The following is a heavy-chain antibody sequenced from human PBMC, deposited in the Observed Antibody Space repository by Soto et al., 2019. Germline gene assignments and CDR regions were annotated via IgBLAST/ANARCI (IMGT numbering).Heavy chain of an antibody. CDR3: ARVDTAVTMVRGVPRTGYYFDY. V-gene: IGHV1-3*01. D-gene: IGHD3-10*01. J-gene: IGHJ4*02. CDR2: INAGNGNT. CDR1: GYTFTSYA. Sequence: QVQLVQSGAEVKKPGASVKVSCKASGYTFTSYAMHWVRQAPGQRLEWMGWINAGNGNTKYSQKFQGRVTITRDTSASTAYMELSSLRSEDTAVYYCARVDTAVTMVRGVPRTGYYFDYWGQGTLVTVSS.